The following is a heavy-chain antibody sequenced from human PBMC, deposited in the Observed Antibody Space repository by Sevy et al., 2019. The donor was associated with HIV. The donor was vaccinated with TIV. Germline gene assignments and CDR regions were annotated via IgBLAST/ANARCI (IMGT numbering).Heavy chain of an antibody. CDR1: GFIFSSYA. CDR3: AKRGPAWSFDY. V-gene: IGHV3-23*01. D-gene: IGHD2-8*02. J-gene: IGHJ4*02. CDR2: ISGGSDDI. Sequence: GGSLRLSCVASGFIFSSYAMIWVRQAPGKGLEWVSAISGGSDDIFYADSVKGRFTISRDNSKNTLYLQMNSLRAEDTAVYYCAKRGPAWSFDYWGQGTLVTVSS.